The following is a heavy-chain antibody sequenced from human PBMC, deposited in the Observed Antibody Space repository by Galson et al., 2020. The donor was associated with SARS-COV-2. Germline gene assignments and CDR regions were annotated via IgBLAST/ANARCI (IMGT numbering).Heavy chain of an antibody. V-gene: IGHV2-5*02. CDR2: IYWDDDN. Sequence: VSGPTLVKPTQTLTLTCTFSGFSLKTRGVGVGWIRQPPGKALEWLALIYWDDDNRYSPSLKNRLTITKDTSKNQVVLTMTNMDPVDTATYFCGQRGPRSDWYSLDDWCSGTLVTVAS. D-gene: IGHD2-21*02. CDR3: GQRGPRSDWYSLDD. CDR1: GFSLKTRGVG. J-gene: IGHJ4*02.